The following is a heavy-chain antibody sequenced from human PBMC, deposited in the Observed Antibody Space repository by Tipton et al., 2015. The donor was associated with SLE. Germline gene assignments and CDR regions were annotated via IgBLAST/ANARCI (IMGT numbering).Heavy chain of an antibody. J-gene: IGHJ4*02. CDR1: GGSISSSSYY. CDR3: ARVVAVAGTPFDY. D-gene: IGHD6-19*01. CDR2: IYYSGST. Sequence: TLSLTCTVSGGSISSSSYYWGWIRQPPGKGLEWIGSIYYSGSTYYNPSLKSRVTISVDTSKNQFSLKLNSVTAADTAVYYCARVVAVAGTPFDYWGQGTLVTVSS. V-gene: IGHV4-39*07.